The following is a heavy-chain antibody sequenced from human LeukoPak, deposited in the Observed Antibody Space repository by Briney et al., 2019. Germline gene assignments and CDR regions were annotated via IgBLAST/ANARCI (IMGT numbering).Heavy chain of an antibody. Sequence: SETLSLTCTVSGGSISSSSYYWGWIRQPPGKGLEWIGSIYYSGSTYYNPSLKSRVTISVDTSKNQFSLKLSPVTAADTAVYYCAGTIFGVVRYWGQGTLVTVSS. CDR2: IYYSGST. V-gene: IGHV4-39*01. D-gene: IGHD3-3*01. CDR1: GGSISSSSYY. CDR3: AGTIFGVVRY. J-gene: IGHJ4*02.